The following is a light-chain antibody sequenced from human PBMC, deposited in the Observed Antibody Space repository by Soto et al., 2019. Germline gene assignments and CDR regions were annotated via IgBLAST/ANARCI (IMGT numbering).Light chain of an antibody. CDR2: GAS. CDR1: QSVSSN. CDR3: QQYNNGPPIT. J-gene: IGKJ5*01. Sequence: MRHSPATLSVSPGERVTLSCRASQSVSSNLAWYQQKPGQAPRLLIYGASTRATGIAARFSGSGSGTEFTLTISSLQSEDFAVYYCQQYNNGPPITFGQGTRLEI. V-gene: IGKV3-15*01.